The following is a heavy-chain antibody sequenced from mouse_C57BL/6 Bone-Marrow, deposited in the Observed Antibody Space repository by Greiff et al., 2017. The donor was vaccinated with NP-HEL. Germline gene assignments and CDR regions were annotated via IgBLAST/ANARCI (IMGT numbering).Heavy chain of an antibody. J-gene: IGHJ3*01. D-gene: IGHD2-3*01. V-gene: IGHV1-82*01. Sequence: QVQLQQSGPELVKPGASVKISCKASGYAFSSSWMNWVKQRPGKGLEWIGRIYPGDGDTNYNGKFKGKATLTADKSSSTAYMHLSSLTSEDSAVYFCASPNGYYAWFAYWGQGTLVTVSA. CDR2: IYPGDGDT. CDR3: ASPNGYYAWFAY. CDR1: GYAFSSSW.